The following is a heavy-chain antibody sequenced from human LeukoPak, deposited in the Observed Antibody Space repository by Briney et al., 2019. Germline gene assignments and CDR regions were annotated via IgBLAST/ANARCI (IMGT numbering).Heavy chain of an antibody. Sequence: GASVKVSCKASGYTFTSYGISWVRQAPGQGLEWMGWISAYNGNTNYAQKLQGRVTMTTDTSTSTAYKELRSLRSDDTAVYYCARELRGYDYVWGSYRERYYFDYWGQGTLVTVSS. CDR2: ISAYNGNT. CDR3: ARELRGYDYVWGSYRERYYFDY. V-gene: IGHV1-18*01. D-gene: IGHD3-16*02. J-gene: IGHJ4*02. CDR1: GYTFTSYG.